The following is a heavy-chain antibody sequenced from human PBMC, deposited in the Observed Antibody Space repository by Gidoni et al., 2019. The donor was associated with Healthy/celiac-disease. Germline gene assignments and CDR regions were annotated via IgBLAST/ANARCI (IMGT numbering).Heavy chain of an antibody. CDR1: GFTLCSIG. CDR3: VPYDYVWGSYRYGDGTGY. D-gene: IGHD3-16*02. J-gene: IGHJ4*02. V-gene: IGHV3-30*03. CDR2: ISYDGSNK. Sequence: QLQLVESGGGVVQPVRSLRLSCAATGFTLCSIGLHWVRQAHGKGLEWVAVISYDGSNKFYPDSVKSRFNISRDNSKHTLYLQMNSLRAEDTAVYYCVPYDYVWGSYRYGDGTGYWGQGTLVTVSS.